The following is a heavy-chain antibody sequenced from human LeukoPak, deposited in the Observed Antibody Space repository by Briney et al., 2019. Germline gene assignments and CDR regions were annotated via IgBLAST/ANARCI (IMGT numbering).Heavy chain of an antibody. J-gene: IGHJ4*02. CDR1: GYTFTGYY. D-gene: IGHD2/OR15-2a*01. CDR2: INPNSGAT. CDR3: ASPTRQDSEYFPPDS. V-gene: IGHV1-2*02. Sequence: ASVKVSCKASGYTFTGYYMRWVRQAPGQGLEWMGGINPNSGATNYAQKFQGRVTMTTDTSTSTAYMELSSLRSDDTAVYYCASPTRQDSEYFPPDSWGQGTLVTVSS.